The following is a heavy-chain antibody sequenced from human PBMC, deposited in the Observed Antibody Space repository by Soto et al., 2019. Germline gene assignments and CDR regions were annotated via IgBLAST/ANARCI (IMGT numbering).Heavy chain of an antibody. CDR1: GFTFSSYA. CDR2: ISGSGGST. D-gene: IGHD3-22*01. V-gene: IGHV3-23*01. CDR3: ATLYYYDSSGYYQSYYYYYGMDV. Sequence: EVQLLESGGGLVQPGGSLRLSCAGSGFTFSSYALSWVRQAPGKGLEWVSAISGSGGSTYYADSVKGRFTISRDNSKNTLYLQMNSLRAEDTAVYYCATLYYYDSSGYYQSYYYYYGMDVWGQGTTVTVSS. J-gene: IGHJ6*02.